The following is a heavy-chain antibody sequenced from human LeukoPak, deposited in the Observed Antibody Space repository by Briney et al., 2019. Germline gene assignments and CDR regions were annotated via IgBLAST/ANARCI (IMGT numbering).Heavy chain of an antibody. CDR1: GFTFTSSA. Sequence: SVKVSCKASGFTFTSSAMQWVRQARGQRLEWIGWIVVGSGNTNYAQKFQERVTITRDMSTSTAYMELSSLRSEGTAVYYCAASSSVYYYYYMDVWGKGTTVTISS. CDR3: AASSSVYYYYYMDV. V-gene: IGHV1-58*02. J-gene: IGHJ6*03. CDR2: IVVGSGNT. D-gene: IGHD2-2*01.